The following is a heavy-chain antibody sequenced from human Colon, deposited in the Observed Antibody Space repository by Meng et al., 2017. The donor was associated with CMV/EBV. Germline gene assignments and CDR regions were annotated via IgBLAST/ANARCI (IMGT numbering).Heavy chain of an antibody. CDR3: AAEYQFLNAPYYEY. D-gene: IGHD2-2*01. CDR1: GDSVSSNSAA. Sequence: SQTLSLTCAISGDSVSSNSAAWHWIRQSPSRGLEWLGRTYYRSKWYNDYAESVRGRFAILRDSPKNTVDLQLNSLTTDDTGVYYCAAEYQFLNAPYYEYWGQGALVTVSS. J-gene: IGHJ4*02. CDR2: TYYRSKWYN. V-gene: IGHV6-1*01.